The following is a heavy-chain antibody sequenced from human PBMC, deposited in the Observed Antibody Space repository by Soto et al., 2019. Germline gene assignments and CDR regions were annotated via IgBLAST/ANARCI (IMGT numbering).Heavy chain of an antibody. J-gene: IGHJ4*02. CDR3: AKEGYSSGWYWDS. D-gene: IGHD6-19*01. V-gene: IGHV3-23*01. Sequence: EVQLLESGGGLVQPGGSLRLSCAASGFTFSGSAMSWVRQAPGKGLEYVSSITSSGTEAFHADSVQGRFTMSRDNSKNMLFPQMNRLRAEDTAVYDCAKEGYSSGWYWDSWGQGALVTVSS. CDR1: GFTFSGSA. CDR2: ITSSGTEA.